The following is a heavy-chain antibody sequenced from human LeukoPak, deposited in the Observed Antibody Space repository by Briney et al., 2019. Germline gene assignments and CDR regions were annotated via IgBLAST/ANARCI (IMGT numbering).Heavy chain of an antibody. Sequence: GGSLRLSCEASGFTFSSFWMHWVRQAPGKGLEWVSAISGSGGSTYYADSVRGRFTISRDNSKNTVYLQMNSLRAEDTAVYYCAKRYYSDSSGYLGSLNYWGQGTLVTVSS. CDR2: ISGSGGST. D-gene: IGHD3-22*01. CDR1: GFTFSSFW. CDR3: AKRYYSDSSGYLGSLNY. V-gene: IGHV3-23*01. J-gene: IGHJ4*02.